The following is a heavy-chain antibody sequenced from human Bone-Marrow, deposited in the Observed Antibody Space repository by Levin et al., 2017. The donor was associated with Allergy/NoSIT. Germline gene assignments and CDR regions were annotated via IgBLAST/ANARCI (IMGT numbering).Heavy chain of an antibody. J-gene: IGHJ6*02. V-gene: IGHV3-66*01. CDR3: VARSNGMDV. D-gene: IGHD5-12*01. Sequence: HGESLKISCAASEFIVSSNYMSWVRQAPGKGLDWVSVIYSGGSAYYADSVKGRFTISRDNSKNTLYLQMNSLRAEDTAVYYCVARSNGMDVWGQGTTVTVSS. CDR2: IYSGGSA. CDR1: EFIVSSNY.